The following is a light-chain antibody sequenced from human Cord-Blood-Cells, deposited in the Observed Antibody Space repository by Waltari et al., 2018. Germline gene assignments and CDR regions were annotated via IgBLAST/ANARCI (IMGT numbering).Light chain of an antibody. CDR2: DVS. Sequence: QSALTQPASVSGSPGQSITISCTGTSSDVGGYNYVSWYHQHPGKAPKLMIYDVSKRPSGVSNRFSGSKSGNTASLTISGLQAEDEADYYCSSYTSSSRVFGGGTKLTAL. V-gene: IGLV2-14*01. J-gene: IGLJ2*01. CDR3: SSYTSSSRV. CDR1: SSDVGGYNY.